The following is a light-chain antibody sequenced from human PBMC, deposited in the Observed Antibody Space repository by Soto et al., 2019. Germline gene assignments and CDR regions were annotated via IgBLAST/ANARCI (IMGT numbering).Light chain of an antibody. Sequence: EVVLSQSPVTVSLSQGERATLSGRASQTVKNNYLAWYQQKPGQAPRLLIYDASSRATGIPDRFSGGGSGTDFTLTISSLQPDDFATYYCQQYNRYSFGQRTMVDI. V-gene: IGKV3-20*01. CDR2: DAS. CDR3: QQYNRYS. J-gene: IGKJ2*01. CDR1: QTVKNNY.